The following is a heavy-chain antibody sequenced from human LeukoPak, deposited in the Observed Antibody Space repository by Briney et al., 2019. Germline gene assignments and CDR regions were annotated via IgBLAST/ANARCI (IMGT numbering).Heavy chain of an antibody. V-gene: IGHV4-59*12. CDR1: GGSISSYY. J-gene: IGHJ3*02. CDR2: IYYSGST. CDR3: VRDASLYYDSSGSDAFDI. Sequence: PSETLSLTCTVSGGSISSYYWSWIRQPPGKGLEWIGYIYYSGSTNYNPSLKSRVTISVDTSKNQFSLKLSSVTAADTAVYYCVRDASLYYDSSGSDAFDIWGQGTMVTVSS. D-gene: IGHD3-22*01.